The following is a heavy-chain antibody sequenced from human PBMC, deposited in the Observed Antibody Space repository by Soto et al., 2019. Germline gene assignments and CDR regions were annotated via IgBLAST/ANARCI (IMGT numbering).Heavy chain of an antibody. Sequence: QMQLQESGPGMVKPSETLSLSCVVSGYTISSGSYWGWIRQPPGQGLEWIGSIFHSGSTYYNPSLKSRVTISVDTSKNQFSLKLSSVTAADTAVYYCAREDYYDSSGYYYFFDYWGQGTLVTVSS. CDR3: AREDYYDSSGYYYFFDY. D-gene: IGHD3-22*01. V-gene: IGHV4-38-2*02. CDR1: GYTISSGSY. CDR2: IFHSGST. J-gene: IGHJ4*02.